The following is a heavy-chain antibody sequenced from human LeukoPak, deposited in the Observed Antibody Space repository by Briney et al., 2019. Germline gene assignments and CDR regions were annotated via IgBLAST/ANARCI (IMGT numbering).Heavy chain of an antibody. J-gene: IGHJ4*02. CDR2: IYHSGST. CDR3: ARGVPRSYDFWSGYPH. V-gene: IGHV4-4*02. CDR1: GGSISSSNW. Sequence: SETLSLTCAVSGGSISSSNWWSWVRQPPGKGLEWIGEIYHSGSTNYNPSLKGRVTISVDKSKNQFSLKLSSVTAADTAVYYCARGVPRSYDFWSGYPHWGQGTLVTVSS. D-gene: IGHD3-3*01.